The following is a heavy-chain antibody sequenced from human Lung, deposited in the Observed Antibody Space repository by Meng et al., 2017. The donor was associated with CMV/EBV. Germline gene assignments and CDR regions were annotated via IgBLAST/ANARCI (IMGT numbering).Heavy chain of an antibody. Sequence: GGSLRLXCAASGFSFSGSAMHWVRQASGKGLEWVGRIRSKANSYATAYAASVKGTFTISRDDSKDTAYLRMNSLKTEDTSVYYCTRRLGMAGTGAFDFWGQGXMVTVSS. CDR1: GFSFSGSA. J-gene: IGHJ3*01. CDR2: IRSKANSYAT. CDR3: TRRLGMAGTGAFDF. D-gene: IGHD6-19*01. V-gene: IGHV3-73*01.